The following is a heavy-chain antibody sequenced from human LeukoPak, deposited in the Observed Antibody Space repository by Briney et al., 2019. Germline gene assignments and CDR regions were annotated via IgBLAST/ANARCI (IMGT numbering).Heavy chain of an antibody. V-gene: IGHV3-11*06. Sequence: PGGSLRPSCAASGFTFSDYYMSWIRQAPGKGLEWVSYISSSSSYTNYADSVKGRFTISRDNAKNSLYLQMNSLRAEDTAVYYCARGGRYYDSSGLHDYWGQGTLVTVSS. CDR1: GFTFSDYY. D-gene: IGHD3-22*01. CDR2: ISSSSSYT. CDR3: ARGGRYYDSSGLHDY. J-gene: IGHJ4*02.